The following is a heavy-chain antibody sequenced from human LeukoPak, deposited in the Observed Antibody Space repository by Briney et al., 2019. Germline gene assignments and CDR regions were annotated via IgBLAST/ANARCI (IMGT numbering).Heavy chain of an antibody. CDR1: GGSISSGDYY. D-gene: IGHD3-3*01. Sequence: PSETLSLTCTVSGGSISSGDYYWSWIRQPPGKGLEWIGYIYYSGSTYYNPSLKSRVTISVDTSKNQFSLTLSSVTAADTAVYYCARAHYDFWSGYSYYFDYWGQGTLVTVSS. CDR3: ARAHYDFWSGYSYYFDY. CDR2: IYYSGST. J-gene: IGHJ4*02. V-gene: IGHV4-30-4*08.